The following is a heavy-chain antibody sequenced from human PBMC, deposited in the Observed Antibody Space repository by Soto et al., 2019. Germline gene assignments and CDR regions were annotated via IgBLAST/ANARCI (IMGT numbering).Heavy chain of an antibody. CDR2: IYHSGST. D-gene: IGHD3-22*01. CDR3: AGSGYFESSGNWLDP. J-gene: IGHJ5*02. Sequence: SETLSLTCAVSGGSISSGGYSWSWIRQPPGKGLEWIGYIYHSGSTYYNPSLKSRVTISVDRSKNQFSLKLNSVTAADTAVYYCAGSGYFESSGNWLDPWGQGTLVTVSS. V-gene: IGHV4-30-2*02. CDR1: GGSISSGGYS.